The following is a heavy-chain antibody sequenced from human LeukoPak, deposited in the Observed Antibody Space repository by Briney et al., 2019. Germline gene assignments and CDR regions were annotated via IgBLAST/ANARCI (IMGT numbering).Heavy chain of an antibody. V-gene: IGHV3-23*01. Sequence: GGSLRLSCAASGFTFSSFPMSWVRQAPGKGLERVSAITGGGDNIYYADSVKGRFTISRDNSKNTLYLQMNTLRVEDRAVYYCAKENPVGGTNYFDYWGQGTLVTVAS. J-gene: IGHJ4*02. CDR3: AKENPVGGTNYFDY. CDR2: ITGGGDNI. D-gene: IGHD1-26*01. CDR1: GFTFSSFP.